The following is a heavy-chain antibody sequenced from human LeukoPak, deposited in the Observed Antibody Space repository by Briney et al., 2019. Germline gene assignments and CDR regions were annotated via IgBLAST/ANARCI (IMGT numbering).Heavy chain of an antibody. CDR2: ISGSGGNT. V-gene: IGHV3-23*01. D-gene: IGHD3-9*01. J-gene: IGHJ4*02. CDR3: ARDPRSRSYDILTGYSH. Sequence: PGGSLRLSCAVSGITLSNYGMSWVRQAPGKGLEWVSGISGSGGNTYYADSVKGRFTISRDNSKNTLYLQMNSLRAEDTAVYYCARDPRSRSYDILTGYSHWGQGTLVTVSS. CDR1: GITLSNYG.